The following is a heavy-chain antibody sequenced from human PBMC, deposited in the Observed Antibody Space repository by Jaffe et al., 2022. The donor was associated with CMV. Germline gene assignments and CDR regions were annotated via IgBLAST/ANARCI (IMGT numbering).Heavy chain of an antibody. D-gene: IGHD3-22*01. CDR2: ISGGGDKI. V-gene: IGHV3-23*04. CDR3: AKSQKYDSEGYFYFPDY. CDR1: GFTFTTYV. J-gene: IGHJ4*02. Sequence: EVQLVQSGGGLVQPGGSLRLSCEASGFTFTTYVISWVRQVPGKGLQWVSAISGGGDKIYYADSVKGRFTISRDNSRATLYLQMNSLRAEDTAVYYCAKSQKYDSEGYFYFPDYWGQGTLVTVSS.